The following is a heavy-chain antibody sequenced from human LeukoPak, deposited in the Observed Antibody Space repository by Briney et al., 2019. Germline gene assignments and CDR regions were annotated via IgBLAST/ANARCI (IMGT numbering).Heavy chain of an antibody. J-gene: IGHJ4*02. Sequence: SETLSLTCAVYGGSFSGYYWSWIRKPPGKGLEWIGEINHSGGTNYNPSLKSRVTISVDTSKNQFSLKLSSVTAADTAVYYCARTLVVVTATTTYYYFDYWGQGTLVTVSS. CDR1: GGSFSGYY. V-gene: IGHV4-34*01. CDR2: INHSGGT. D-gene: IGHD2-21*02. CDR3: ARTLVVVTATTTYYYFDY.